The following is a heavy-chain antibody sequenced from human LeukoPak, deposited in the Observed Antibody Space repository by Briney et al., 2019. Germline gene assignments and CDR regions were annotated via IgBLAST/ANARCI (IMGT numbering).Heavy chain of an antibody. CDR1: GFSRSTRGLG. CDR3: AHRLSGQLAMDV. Sequence: SGPTLFNPTPALTLTFTFSGFSRSTRGLGGGWIRQPPGKALEWRALIYWDDDKRYSPSLKSRLTITKHTSKTQVVLTMTNMDPVDTATYYCAHRLSGQLAMDVWGKGTTVTVSS. J-gene: IGHJ6*03. D-gene: IGHD6-6*01. V-gene: IGHV2-5*02. CDR2: IYWDDDK.